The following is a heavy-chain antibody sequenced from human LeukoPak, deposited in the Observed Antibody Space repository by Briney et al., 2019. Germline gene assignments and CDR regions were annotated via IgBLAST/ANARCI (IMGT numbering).Heavy chain of an antibody. CDR2: INHKGSA. D-gene: IGHD1-26*01. V-gene: IGHV4-34*01. CDR3: ARVPGRSYSGSYPLDY. Sequence: SETLSLTCAVYGGSFSGYYWSGIRQAPGKGLEWMGEINHKGSANYNPSLKSRVTISVDTSKHQFSLKLSSVTAADTAVYYCARVPGRSYSGSYPLDYWGQGTLVTVSS. CDR1: GGSFSGYY. J-gene: IGHJ4*02.